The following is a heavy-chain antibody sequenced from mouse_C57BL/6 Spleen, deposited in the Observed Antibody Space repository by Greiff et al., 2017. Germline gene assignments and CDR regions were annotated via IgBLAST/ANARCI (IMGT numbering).Heavy chain of an antibody. CDR1: GYTFTSYG. D-gene: IGHD2-3*01. Sequence: QVQLQQSGAELARPGASVKLSCKASGYTFTSYGISWVKQRTGQGLEWIGEIYPRSGNTYYNEKFKGKAILTADKSSSTAYMELRSLTSEDSAVXFCARTSGDGYYAWFAYWGQGTLVTVSA. J-gene: IGHJ3*01. CDR3: ARTSGDGYYAWFAY. V-gene: IGHV1-81*01. CDR2: IYPRSGNT.